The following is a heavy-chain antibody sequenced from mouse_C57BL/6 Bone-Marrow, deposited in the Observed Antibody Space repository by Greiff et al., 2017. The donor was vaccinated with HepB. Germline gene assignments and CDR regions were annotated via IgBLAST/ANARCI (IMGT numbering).Heavy chain of an antibody. CDR3: ARHTGSSRYWYFDV. J-gene: IGHJ1*03. CDR2: ISNGGGST. Sequence: EVKLVESGGGLVQPGGSLKLSCAASGFTFSDYYMYWVRQTPEKRLEWVAYISNGGGSTYYPDTVKGRFTITRDNAKNTPYLQMSRLKSEDTAMYYCARHTGSSRYWYFDVWGTGTTVTVSS. V-gene: IGHV5-12*01. CDR1: GFTFSDYY. D-gene: IGHD1-1*01.